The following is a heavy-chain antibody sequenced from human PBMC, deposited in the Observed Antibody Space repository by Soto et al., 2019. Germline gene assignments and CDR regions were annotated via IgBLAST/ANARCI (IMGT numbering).Heavy chain of an antibody. D-gene: IGHD6-13*01. V-gene: IGHV3-48*02. Sequence: EVQLVESGGGLVQPGGSLRLSCAASGFTFSSYSMNWVRQAPGKGLEWVSYISSSSSTIYYADSVKGRFTISRDNAKNLLLQQMNGLTEEETAVYYGARAEIAGRDYYYMDVWGKGTTVTVSS. CDR1: GFTFSSYS. CDR2: ISSSSSTI. CDR3: ARAEIAGRDYYYMDV. J-gene: IGHJ6*03.